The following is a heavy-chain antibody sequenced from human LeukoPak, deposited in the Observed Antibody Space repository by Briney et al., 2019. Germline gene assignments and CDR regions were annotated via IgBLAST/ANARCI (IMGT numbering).Heavy chain of an antibody. V-gene: IGHV3-30-3*01. D-gene: IGHD3-10*01. J-gene: IGHJ4*02. CDR2: ISYDGSNK. Sequence: GGSLRLSCAASGFTFSSYAMHWVRQAPGKGLEWVAVISYDGSNKYYADSVKGRFTISRDNSKNTLYLQMNSLRAEDTAVYYCAGCMVRGVITYYFDYWGQGTLVTVSS. CDR3: AGCMVRGVITYYFDY. CDR1: GFTFSSYA.